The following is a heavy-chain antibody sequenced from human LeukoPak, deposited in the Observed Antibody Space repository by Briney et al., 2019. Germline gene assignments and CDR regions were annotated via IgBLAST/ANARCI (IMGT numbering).Heavy chain of an antibody. CDR2: INPSGGST. J-gene: IGHJ4*02. V-gene: IGHV1-46*01. D-gene: IGHD3-22*01. CDR3: ARDLTYYYDSSGYSARGFDY. CDR1: GYTFTSYY. Sequence: ASVKVSYKASGYTFTSYYMHWVRQAPGQGLEWMGIINPSGGSTSYAQKFQGRVTMTTDTSTSTAYMELRSLRSDDTAVYYCARDLTYYYDSSGYSARGFDYWGQGTLVTVSS.